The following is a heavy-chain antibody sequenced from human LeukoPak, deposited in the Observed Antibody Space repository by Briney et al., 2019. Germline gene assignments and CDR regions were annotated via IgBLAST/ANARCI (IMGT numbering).Heavy chain of an antibody. V-gene: IGHV3-30*03. CDR1: GFTFSSYG. CDR2: ISYDGSNK. Sequence: PGGSLRLSCAASGFTFSSYGMHWVRQAPGKGLEWVAVISYDGSNKYYADSVKGRFTISRDNSKNTLYLQMNSLRAEDTAVYYCVRFGELYYMDVWGKGTTVTVSS. D-gene: IGHD3-10*01. J-gene: IGHJ6*03. CDR3: VRFGELYYMDV.